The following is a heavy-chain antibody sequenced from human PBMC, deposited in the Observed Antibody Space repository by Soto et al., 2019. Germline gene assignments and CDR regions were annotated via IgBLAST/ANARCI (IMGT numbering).Heavy chain of an antibody. D-gene: IGHD2-8*01. CDR2: INPKSGGT. V-gene: IGHV1-2*04. CDR1: VCSFTDYH. J-gene: IGHJ6*02. Sequence: GASVNVSCKASVCSFTDYHIHWLRQAPGQGLEWLGRINPKSGGTSTAQKFQGWVTMTTDTSISTASMELTRLTSDDTAIYYCARGDSTDCSNGVCSFFYNHDMDVWGQGTTVTVSS. CDR3: ARGDSTDCSNGVCSFFYNHDMDV.